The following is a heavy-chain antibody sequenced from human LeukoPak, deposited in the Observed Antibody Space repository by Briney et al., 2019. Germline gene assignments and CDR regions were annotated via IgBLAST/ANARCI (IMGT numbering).Heavy chain of an antibody. CDR2: IIPIFGTA. J-gene: IGHJ4*02. CDR1: GGTFSSYA. Sequence: SVKVSCKASGGTFSSYAISWVRQAPGQGLEWMGRIIPIFGTANYAQKFQGRVTITTDESTSIAYMELSSLRSEDTAVYYCARDPVVAAHFDYWGQGTLVTVSS. V-gene: IGHV1-69*05. D-gene: IGHD2-15*01. CDR3: ARDPVVAAHFDY.